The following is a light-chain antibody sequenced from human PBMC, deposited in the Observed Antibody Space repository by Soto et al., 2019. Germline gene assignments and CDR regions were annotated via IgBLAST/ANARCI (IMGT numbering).Light chain of an antibody. CDR3: HQYATPSYT. CDR1: QSVYSNS. Sequence: EIVLTQSPGTLSLSPGERASLSCRASQSVYSNSLAWYQQKPGQPPRLLISGTFNRATGIPDRFSGSGSETDFTLTISRLGPEDFAVYYCHQYATPSYTFGQGTKLEI. CDR2: GTF. V-gene: IGKV3-20*01. J-gene: IGKJ2*01.